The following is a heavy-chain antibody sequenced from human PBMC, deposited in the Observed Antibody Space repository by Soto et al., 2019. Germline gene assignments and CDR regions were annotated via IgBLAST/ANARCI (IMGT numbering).Heavy chain of an antibody. CDR2: IKSKTDGGTT. Sequence: PGGSLRLSCAASGFTFSNAWMNWVRQAPGKGLEWVGRIKSKTDGGTTDYAAPVKGRFTISRDDSENTLHLQMNSLKSEDTAVYFCTTLGHYYDSSPLDVWGQGTTVTVSS. D-gene: IGHD3-22*01. CDR3: TTLGHYYDSSPLDV. CDR1: GFTFSNAW. J-gene: IGHJ6*02. V-gene: IGHV3-15*07.